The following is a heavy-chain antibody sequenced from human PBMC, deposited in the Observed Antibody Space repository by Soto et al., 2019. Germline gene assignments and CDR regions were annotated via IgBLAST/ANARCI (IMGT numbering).Heavy chain of an antibody. Sequence: ASVKVSCKASGYTFTSYDINWVRQATGQGLEWMGWMNPNNGNTSYAQKLQGRVNMTRNTSMSTAYMELRSLRSDDTAVYYCAREAPDYDFWSGPFDYWGQGTLVTVSS. CDR1: GYTFTSYD. CDR3: AREAPDYDFWSGPFDY. CDR2: MNPNNGNT. J-gene: IGHJ4*02. D-gene: IGHD3-3*01. V-gene: IGHV1-8*01.